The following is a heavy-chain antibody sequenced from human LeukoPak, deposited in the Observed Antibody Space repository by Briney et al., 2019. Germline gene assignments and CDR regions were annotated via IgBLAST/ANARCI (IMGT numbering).Heavy chain of an antibody. CDR2: ISSSSSYI. Sequence: GGSLRLSCAASGFTFSSYGMSWVRQAPGKGLEWVSSISSSSSYIYYADSVKGRFTISRDNAKNSLYLQMNSLRAEDTAVYYCARVVTDYGDYASYFDYWGQGTLVTVSS. CDR3: ARVVTDYGDYASYFDY. J-gene: IGHJ4*02. V-gene: IGHV3-21*01. CDR1: GFTFSSYG. D-gene: IGHD4-17*01.